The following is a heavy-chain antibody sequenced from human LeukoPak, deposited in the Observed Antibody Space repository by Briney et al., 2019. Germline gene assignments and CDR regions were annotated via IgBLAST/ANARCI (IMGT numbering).Heavy chain of an antibody. CDR1: GFTFDDYG. CDR3: AREAYNWNYRYYYYMDV. Sequence: PGGSLRLSCAASGFTFDDYGMSWVRQAPGKGLEWVSGINWNGGSTGYADSVKGRFTISRDNAKNSLYLQMNSLRAEDTAWYYCAREAYNWNYRYYYYMDVWGKGTTVTVSS. V-gene: IGHV3-20*04. CDR2: INWNGGST. D-gene: IGHD1-20*01. J-gene: IGHJ6*03.